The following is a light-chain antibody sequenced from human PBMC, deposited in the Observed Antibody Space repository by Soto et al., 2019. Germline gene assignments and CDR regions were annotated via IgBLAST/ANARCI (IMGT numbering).Light chain of an antibody. CDR3: SSYSTTITWV. CDR1: SSDVGSYNL. J-gene: IGLJ3*02. V-gene: IGLV2-14*02. CDR2: EAN. Sequence: QSALTQPASVSGSPGQSITISCTGTSSDVGSYNLVSWYQQHPGKAPKLMIYEANKRPSGVSNRFSGSKSGRTASLTISGLQSEDEGEYFCSSYSTTITWVFGGGTKLTVL.